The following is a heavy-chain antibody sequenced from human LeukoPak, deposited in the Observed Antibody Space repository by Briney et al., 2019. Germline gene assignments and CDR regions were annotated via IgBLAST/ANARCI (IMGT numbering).Heavy chain of an antibody. CDR2: IYTSGST. J-gene: IGHJ6*03. CDR1: GGSISSGSYY. V-gene: IGHV4-61*02. D-gene: IGHD6-6*01. CDR3: ARIHSSSFYYYYYMDV. Sequence: SETPSLTCTVSGGSISSGSYYWSWIRQPAGTGLEWIGRIYTSGSTNYNPSLKSRVTISVDTSKNQFSLKLSSVTAADTAVYYCARIHSSSFYYYYYMDVWGKGTTVTVSS.